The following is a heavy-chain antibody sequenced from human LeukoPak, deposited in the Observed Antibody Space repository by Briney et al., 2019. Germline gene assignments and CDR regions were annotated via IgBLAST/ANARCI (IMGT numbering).Heavy chain of an antibody. Sequence: GRSLRLSCAASGSTFSSYAMHWVRQAPGKGLEWVTLIPYDGSNKYYADSVKGRFTLSRDNSKNTLYLQMNSLRAEDTAVYYCAREGSSPVTAIHWYFDLWGRGTLVTVSS. J-gene: IGHJ2*01. D-gene: IGHD2-21*02. V-gene: IGHV3-30-3*01. CDR2: IPYDGSNK. CDR1: GSTFSSYA. CDR3: AREGSSPVTAIHWYFDL.